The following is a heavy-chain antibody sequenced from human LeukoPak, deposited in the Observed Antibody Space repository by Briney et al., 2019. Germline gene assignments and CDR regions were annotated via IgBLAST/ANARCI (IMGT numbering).Heavy chain of an antibody. J-gene: IGHJ3*02. Sequence: KPSETLSLTCTVSGYSISSGYYWGWIRQPPGKGLEWIGSIYHSGSTYYNPSLKSRVTISVDTSKNQFSLKLSSVTAADTAVYYCARYRAFDIWGQGTMVTVSS. V-gene: IGHV4-38-2*02. CDR3: ARYRAFDI. CDR2: IYHSGST. CDR1: GYSISSGYY.